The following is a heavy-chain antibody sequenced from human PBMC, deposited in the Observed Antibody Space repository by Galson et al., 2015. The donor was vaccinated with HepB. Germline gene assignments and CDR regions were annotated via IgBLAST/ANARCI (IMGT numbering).Heavy chain of an antibody. CDR2: INHSGST. J-gene: IGHJ4*02. V-gene: IGHV4-34*01. D-gene: IGHD3-3*01. CDR1: GGSFSGYY. CDR3: ARNRGFWSGYYLAY. Sequence: SETLSLTCAVYGGSFSGYYWSWIRQPPGKGLEWIGEINHSGSTNYNPSLKSRVTISVDTSKNQFSLKLSSVTAADTAVYYCARNRGFWSGYYLAYWGQGTLVTVSS.